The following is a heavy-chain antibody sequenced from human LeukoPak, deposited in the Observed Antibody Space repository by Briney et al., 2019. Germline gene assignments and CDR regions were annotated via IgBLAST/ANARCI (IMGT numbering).Heavy chain of an antibody. J-gene: IGHJ4*02. V-gene: IGHV3-48*03. CDR1: GFTFSSYE. CDR2: ISSSGSTI. D-gene: IGHD1-26*01. Sequence: GGSLGLSCAASGFTFSSYEMNWVRQAPGKGLEWVSYISSSGSTIYYADSVKGRFTISRDNAKNSLYLQMNSLRAEDTAAYHCARGELGATPFDYWGQGTLVTVSS. CDR3: ARGELGATPFDY.